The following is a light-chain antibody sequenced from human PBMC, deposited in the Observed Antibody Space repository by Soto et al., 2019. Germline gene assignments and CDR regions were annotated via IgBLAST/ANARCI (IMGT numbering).Light chain of an antibody. V-gene: IGKV3-20*01. CDR1: QTVRNNH. Sequence: EIVLTQSPGTLSVSPGERATLSCRASQTVRNNHLAWYQQMPGQAPRLLIYGASSRAADIPDRFSGSGSGTDFTLTINRLEPGDFAVYFCQQYGNSPLTFVGGTKVDIK. CDR3: QQYGNSPLT. J-gene: IGKJ4*01. CDR2: GAS.